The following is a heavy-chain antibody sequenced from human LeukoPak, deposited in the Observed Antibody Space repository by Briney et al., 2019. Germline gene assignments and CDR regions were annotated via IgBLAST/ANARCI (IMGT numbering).Heavy chain of an antibody. J-gene: IGHJ6*03. CDR3: ARQKHSNRGDYYYMDV. D-gene: IGHD4-11*01. Sequence: SETLSLTCAVYGGSFSGYYWSWIRQPPGKGLEWIGEINHSGSTNYNPSLKSRVTISVDTSENQFSLKLSSVTAADTAVYYCARQKHSNRGDYYYMDVWGKGTTVTVSS. CDR2: INHSGST. CDR1: GGSFSGYY. V-gene: IGHV4-34*01.